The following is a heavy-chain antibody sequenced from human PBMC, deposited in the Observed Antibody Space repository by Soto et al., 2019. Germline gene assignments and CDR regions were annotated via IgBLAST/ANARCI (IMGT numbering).Heavy chain of an antibody. CDR1: GGTFSSYT. Sequence: AASVKVSCKASGGTFSSYTINWVRQAPGQGLEWMGGIIPIFGTTNYAKKFQGRVTITADESTSTAYMELSSLRSEDTAVHYCARYASSGNNSVWYTFDPWGQGTLVTVSS. CDR3: ARYASSGNNSVWYTFDP. J-gene: IGHJ5*02. V-gene: IGHV1-69*13. D-gene: IGHD6-19*01. CDR2: IIPIFGTT.